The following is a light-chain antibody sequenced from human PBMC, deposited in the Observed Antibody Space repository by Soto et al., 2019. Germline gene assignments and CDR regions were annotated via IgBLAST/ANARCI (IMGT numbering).Light chain of an antibody. Sequence: QPVLTQPPSASASLGASVTLTCTLSSGYSNYKVDWFQQRLGKGPRFVMRVGTGGIVGSKGDGIPDRFSVLGSGLNRYLTIKNIQEEDESDFHCGADHGSGSKFVIFGGGTKLTVL. CDR1: SGYSNYK. CDR2: VGTGGIVG. J-gene: IGLJ2*01. CDR3: GADHGSGSKFVI. V-gene: IGLV9-49*01.